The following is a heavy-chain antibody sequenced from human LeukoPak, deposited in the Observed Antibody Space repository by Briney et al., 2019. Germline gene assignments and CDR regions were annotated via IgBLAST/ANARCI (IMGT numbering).Heavy chain of an antibody. CDR2: ISSSSSYI. CDR3: ARDGNYYDSSGNDAFDI. V-gene: IGHV3-21*01. Sequence: PGGSLRLSCAASGFTFGSYSMNWVRQAPGKGLEWVSSISSSSSYIYYADSVKGRFTISRDNAKNSLYLQMNSLRAEDTAVYYCARDGNYYDSSGNDAFDIWGQGTMVTVSS. D-gene: IGHD3-22*01. CDR1: GFTFGSYS. J-gene: IGHJ3*02.